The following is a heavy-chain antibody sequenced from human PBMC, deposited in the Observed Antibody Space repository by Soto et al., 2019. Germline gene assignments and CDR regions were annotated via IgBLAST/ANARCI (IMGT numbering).Heavy chain of an antibody. Sequence: GXSGQVSEEGSAYAFRGYYMNWMRQPPGQGRECMGWINPNSGGTNYAQKFQGRVTTTRDTSISTAYMELSRLRSDDTAVYYCAREVDIVVVVAATERHNGFDPWGQGTLVASPQ. D-gene: IGHD2-15*01. V-gene: IGHV1-2*02. J-gene: IGHJ5*02. CDR2: INPNSGGT. CDR3: AREVDIVVVVAATERHNGFDP. CDR1: AYAFRGYY.